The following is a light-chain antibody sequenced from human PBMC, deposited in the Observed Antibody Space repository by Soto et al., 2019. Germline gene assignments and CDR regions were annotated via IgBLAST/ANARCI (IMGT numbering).Light chain of an antibody. CDR1: QSINNW. CDR2: DAS. CDR3: QHDDSYSPT. V-gene: IGKV1-5*01. J-gene: IGKJ1*01. Sequence: DIQMTQSPSTLSASVGDRVTITCRASQSINNWLAWYQQQPGKAPNLLIYDASTLEGGVPSRFSGSGSGTEFTLTISTPQPDAVATYYYQHDDSYSPTFSEGTEVEIK.